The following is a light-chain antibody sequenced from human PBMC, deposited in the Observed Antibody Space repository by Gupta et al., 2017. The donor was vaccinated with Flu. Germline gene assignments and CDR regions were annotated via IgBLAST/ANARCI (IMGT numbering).Light chain of an antibody. Sequence: ITISCTGTRSAVGGYNYVSWYQKHPGKAPKLIVYEISNRPSGISNRFSGSKSGNTASLPITGLQPEDEAHYYCSSFITSATLGVFGGGTKLTVL. V-gene: IGLV2-14*01. CDR3: SSFITSATLGV. CDR1: RSAVGGYNY. J-gene: IGLJ3*02. CDR2: EIS.